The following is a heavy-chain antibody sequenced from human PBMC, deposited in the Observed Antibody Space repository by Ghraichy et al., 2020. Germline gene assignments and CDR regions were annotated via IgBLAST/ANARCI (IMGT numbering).Heavy chain of an antibody. Sequence: GESLNISCAASGFTFSSYAMSWVRQAPGKGLEWVSAISGSGGSTYYADSVKGRFTISRDNSKNTLYLQMNSLRAEDTAVYYCAKDIGYDSSGGTFDYWGQGTLVTVSS. CDR1: GFTFSSYA. CDR2: ISGSGGST. J-gene: IGHJ4*02. CDR3: AKDIGYDSSGGTFDY. V-gene: IGHV3-23*01. D-gene: IGHD3-22*01.